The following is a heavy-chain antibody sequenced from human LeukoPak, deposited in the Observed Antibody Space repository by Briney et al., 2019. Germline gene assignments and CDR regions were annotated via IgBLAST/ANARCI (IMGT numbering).Heavy chain of an antibody. CDR3: ARGRLSGYYDY. D-gene: IGHD3-22*01. Sequence: NPSETLSLTCTVSGGSISSGGYYWSWIRQHPGKGLEWIGYIYYSGSTYYNPSLKSRVTISVDTSKNQFSLKLSSVTAADTAVYYCARGRLSGYYDYWGQGTLVTVSS. CDR1: GGSISSGGYY. V-gene: IGHV4-31*03. CDR2: IYYSGST. J-gene: IGHJ4*02.